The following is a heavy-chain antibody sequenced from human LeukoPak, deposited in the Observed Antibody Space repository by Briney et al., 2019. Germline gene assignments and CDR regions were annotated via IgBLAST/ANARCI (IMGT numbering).Heavy chain of an antibody. D-gene: IGHD2-8*01. V-gene: IGHV4-39*07. Sequence: KPSETLSLTCTVSGDSISSGAYYWGWIRRPPGKGLEWIGSIYYSGSTYDNPSLKSRFTISVDTSRNQFSLKLSSVTAADTAVYYCARDVSPNGVVDYWGQGTLVTVSS. CDR2: IYYSGST. CDR3: ARDVSPNGVVDY. J-gene: IGHJ4*02. CDR1: GDSISSGAYY.